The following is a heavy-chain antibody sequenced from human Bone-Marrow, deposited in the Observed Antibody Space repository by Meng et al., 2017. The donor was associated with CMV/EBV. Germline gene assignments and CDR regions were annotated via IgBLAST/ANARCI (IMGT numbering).Heavy chain of an antibody. J-gene: IGHJ5*02. V-gene: IGHV4-34*01. Sequence: SGGSLNSHYWTWIRQPPGKGLEWIGEINDSGSTNYNPSLKSRVTISVDTSKNQFSLELRSVTAADTAVYYCARPAGYSSSWYWFEPWGQGTLVTVSS. CDR1: GGSLNSHY. CDR2: INDSGST. D-gene: IGHD6-13*01. CDR3: ARPAGYSSSWYWFEP.